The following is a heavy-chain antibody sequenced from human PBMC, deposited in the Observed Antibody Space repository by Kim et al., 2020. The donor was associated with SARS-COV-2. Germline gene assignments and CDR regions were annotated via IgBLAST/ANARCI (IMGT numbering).Heavy chain of an antibody. CDR1: GGSITTYY. J-gene: IGHJ4*02. V-gene: IGHV4-59*01. Sequence: SETLSLTCTVSGGSITTYYWSWIRQPPGKGLEWIGYISYSGSTNYNPSLKSRVTISVDTAKNLFSLTLSSVTAADTAVYYCASVIARGWRFDYWGQGTLVTVAS. CDR3: ASVIARGWRFDY. D-gene: IGHD3-16*02. CDR2: ISYSGST.